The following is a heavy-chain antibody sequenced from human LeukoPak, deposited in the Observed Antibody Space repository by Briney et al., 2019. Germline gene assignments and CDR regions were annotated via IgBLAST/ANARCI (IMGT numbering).Heavy chain of an antibody. V-gene: IGHV3-21*01. CDR3: ARLDIVVVVAAPYYMDV. D-gene: IGHD2-15*01. CDR2: ISNSGSYI. CDR1: GFTFSSYW. Sequence: GGSLRLSCAASGFTFSSYWMSWVRQAPGKGLEWVSSISNSGSYIYYADSVKGRFTISRDNGKNSLYLQMNSLRAEDTAVYYCARLDIVVVVAAPYYMDVWGKGTTVTISS. J-gene: IGHJ6*03.